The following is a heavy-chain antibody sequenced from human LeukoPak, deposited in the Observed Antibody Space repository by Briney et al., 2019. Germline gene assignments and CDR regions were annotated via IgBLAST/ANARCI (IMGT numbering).Heavy chain of an antibody. CDR2: IYYSGST. CDR3: ARGVTVLRYFDWFWNAFDI. V-gene: IGHV4-59*01. D-gene: IGHD3-9*01. J-gene: IGHJ3*02. Sequence: SETLSLTCTVSGGSISSYYWSWIRQPPGKGLEWIGYIYYSGSTNYNPSLKSRVTISVDTSKNQFSLKLSSVTAADTAVYYCARGVTVLRYFDWFWNAFDIWGQRTMVTVSS. CDR1: GGSISSYY.